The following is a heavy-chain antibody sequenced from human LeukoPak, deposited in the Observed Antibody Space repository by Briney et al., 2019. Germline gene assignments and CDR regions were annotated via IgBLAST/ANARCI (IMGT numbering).Heavy chain of an antibody. J-gene: IGHJ5*02. D-gene: IGHD3-22*01. CDR1: GYTFTSYG. CDR2: ISAYNGNT. V-gene: IGHV1-18*01. CDR3: ARSTELDTYYYDSSGYYNWFDP. Sequence: VASVKVSCKASGYTFTSYGISWVRQVPGQGLEWMGWISAYNGNTNYAQKLQGRVTMTTDTSTSTAYMELRSLRSDDTAVYYCARSTELDTYYYDSSGYYNWFDPWGQGTLVTVSS.